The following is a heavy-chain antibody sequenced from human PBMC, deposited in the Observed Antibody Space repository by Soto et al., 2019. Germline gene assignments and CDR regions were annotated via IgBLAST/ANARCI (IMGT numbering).Heavy chain of an antibody. J-gene: IGHJ4*02. Sequence: PGGSLRLSCAASGFTFSSYSMNWVRQAPGKGLEWVSSISSSSSYIYYADSVKGRFTISRDNAKNSLYLQMNSLRAEDTAVYYCARGVGDLLWFGELLYSIDYWGQGTLVTVSS. CDR2: ISSSSSYI. CDR1: GFTFSSYS. CDR3: ARGVGDLLWFGELLYSIDY. V-gene: IGHV3-21*01. D-gene: IGHD3-10*01.